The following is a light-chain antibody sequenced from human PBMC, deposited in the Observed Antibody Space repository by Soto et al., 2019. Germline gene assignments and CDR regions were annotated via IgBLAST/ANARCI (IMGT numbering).Light chain of an antibody. V-gene: IGKV3-15*01. CDR1: QSVSNK. CDR2: AAS. J-gene: IGKJ1*01. Sequence: EIVMTQSLATLSVSTGERATLSCRASQSVSNKLVWYQQKPGQAPRLLIYAASTRATGIPARFSGSGSGTDFTLTISSLQSEDFAVYYCQQYDNWPWPFGQGTKVDIK. CDR3: QQYDNWPWP.